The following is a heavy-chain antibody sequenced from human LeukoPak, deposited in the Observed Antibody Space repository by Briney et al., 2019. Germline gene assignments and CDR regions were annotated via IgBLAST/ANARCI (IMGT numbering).Heavy chain of an antibody. CDR3: PLPTLGY. J-gene: IGHJ4*02. CDR2: ISTNGGRT. D-gene: IGHD2-15*01. V-gene: IGHV3-64D*08. Sequence: GGSLRLSCSASGFTFSSYAMHWVRQAPGKGLEYVSGISTNGGRTYYVDSVKDRFTISRDNSKNTQYLQMSSLRVEDTAVYFCPLPTLGYWGQGTLVTVSS. CDR1: GFTFSSYA.